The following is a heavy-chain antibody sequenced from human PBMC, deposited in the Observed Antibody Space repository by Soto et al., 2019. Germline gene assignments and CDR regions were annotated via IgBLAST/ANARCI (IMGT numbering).Heavy chain of an antibody. V-gene: IGHV3-64*07. D-gene: IGHD5-18*01. J-gene: IGHJ4*02. Sequence: EVQLVESGGGLVQPGGSLRLSCAASGFTFSKYAMHWVRQAPGKGLEYVSAISSNGGSTYFADSVKGRFTISRDNSKNTLYLQMGSLRGEDMAVYYCARSPYSYARPYYFDYLGQGTLVTVSS. CDR3: ARSPYSYARPYYFDY. CDR1: GFTFSKYA. CDR2: ISSNGGST.